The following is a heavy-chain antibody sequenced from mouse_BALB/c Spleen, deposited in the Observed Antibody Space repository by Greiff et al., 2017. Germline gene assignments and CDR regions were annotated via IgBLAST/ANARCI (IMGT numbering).Heavy chain of an antibody. CDR1: GFTFSSYT. D-gene: IGHD2-1*01. V-gene: IGHV5-6-4*01. CDR3: ARHNYGNYGGAMDY. J-gene: IGHJ4*01. CDR2: ISSGGSYT. Sequence: DVKLQESGGGLVKPGGSLKLSCAASGFTFSSYTMSWVRQTPEKRLEWVATISSGGSYTYYPDSVKGRFTISRDNAKNTLYLQMSSLKSEDTALYYCARHNYGNYGGAMDYWGQGTSVTVSS.